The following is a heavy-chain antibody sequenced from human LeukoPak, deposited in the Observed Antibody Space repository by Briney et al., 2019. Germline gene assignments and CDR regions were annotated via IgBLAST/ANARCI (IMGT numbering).Heavy chain of an antibody. CDR3: AREKAIGRGIDY. J-gene: IGHJ4*02. V-gene: IGHV1-2*02. CDR1: GYTFTGYY. D-gene: IGHD1-1*01. CDR2: INPNSGGT. Sequence: ASVKVSCKASGYTFTGYYMHWVRQAPGQGLEWMGWINPNSGGTNYAQKFQGRVTMTRDTSISTAYMELSRLRSDDTAVYYCAREKAIGRGIDYWGQGTLVTVSS.